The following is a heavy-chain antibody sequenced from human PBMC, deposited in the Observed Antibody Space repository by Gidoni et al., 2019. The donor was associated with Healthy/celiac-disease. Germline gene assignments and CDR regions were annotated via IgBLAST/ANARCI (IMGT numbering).Heavy chain of an antibody. J-gene: IGHJ5*02. CDR3: ARAIAAAVTNWFDP. D-gene: IGHD6-13*01. CDR2: ISYDGSNK. CDR1: GFTFSSYA. Sequence: QVQLVESGGGVVQPGRSLRLSCAASGFTFSSYAMHWVRQAPGKGLEWVAVISYDGSNKYYADSVKGRFTISRDNSKNTLYLQMNSLRAEDTAVYYCARAIAAAVTNWFDPWGQGTLVTVSS. V-gene: IGHV3-30-3*01.